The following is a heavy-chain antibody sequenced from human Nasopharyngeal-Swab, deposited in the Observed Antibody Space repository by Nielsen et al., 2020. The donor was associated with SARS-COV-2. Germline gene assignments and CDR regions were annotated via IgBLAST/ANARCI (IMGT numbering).Heavy chain of an antibody. J-gene: IGHJ4*02. CDR2: IYYSGST. D-gene: IGHD3-3*01. CDR1: GCSISSGGYY. V-gene: IGHV4-31*03. Sequence: TLSLTCTVSGCSISSGGYYWSWIRQHPGKGLEWIGYIYYSGSTYYNPSLKSRVTISVDTSKNQFSLKLSSVTAADTAVYYCARGGLIFGVVNKPFDYWGQGTLVTVSS. CDR3: ARGGLIFGVVNKPFDY.